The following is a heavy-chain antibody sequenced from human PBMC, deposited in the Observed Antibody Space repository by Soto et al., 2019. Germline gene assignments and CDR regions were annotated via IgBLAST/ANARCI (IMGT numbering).Heavy chain of an antibody. D-gene: IGHD3-10*01. Sequence: QLVQSGAEVKKPGSSVKVSCKASGGDFLSYTMSWVRQAPGQGPEWMGTIIPILDVAKNAQKFQGRVAITADKATSTVYMELRSLRSDDTAVYYCAQMWFGELWHGMDVWGQGTTFTVSS. CDR2: IIPILDVA. CDR1: GGDFLSYT. J-gene: IGHJ6*02. CDR3: AQMWFGELWHGMDV. V-gene: IGHV1-69*02.